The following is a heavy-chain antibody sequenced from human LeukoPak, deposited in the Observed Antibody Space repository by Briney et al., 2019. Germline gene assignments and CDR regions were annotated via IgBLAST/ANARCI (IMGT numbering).Heavy chain of an antibody. Sequence: GGSLRLSCAVYELTVSTNYMSWVRQAPGKGLEWVSVIYSGGRTYYADSVRGRFTISRDNSKNTLYLQMNSLRVEDTAVYYCARGRNIWGQGTMVTVSS. CDR2: IYSGGRT. J-gene: IGHJ3*02. V-gene: IGHV3-66*01. CDR3: ARGRNI. CDR1: ELTVSTNY.